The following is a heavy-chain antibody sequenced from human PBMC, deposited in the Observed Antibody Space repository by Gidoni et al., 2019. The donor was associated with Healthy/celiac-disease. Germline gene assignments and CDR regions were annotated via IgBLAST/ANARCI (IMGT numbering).Heavy chain of an antibody. CDR1: GFTFRNAW. J-gene: IGHJ4*02. D-gene: IGHD3-16*01. Sequence: EVQLVESGGGLVKPGGSLKSSVAPSGFTFRNAWMSWVRQAPGKGLEWVGRIKSKTDGGTTDYAAPVKGRFTISRDDSKNTLYLQMNSLKTEDTAVYYCTTSARPWGAYYFDYWGQGTLVTVSS. V-gene: IGHV3-15*01. CDR2: IKSKTDGGTT. CDR3: TTSARPWGAYYFDY.